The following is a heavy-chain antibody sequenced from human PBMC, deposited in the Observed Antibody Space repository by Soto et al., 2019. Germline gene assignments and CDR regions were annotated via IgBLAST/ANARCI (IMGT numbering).Heavy chain of an antibody. CDR1: GGTFSSYT. V-gene: IGHV1-69*02. CDR2: IIPILGIA. Sequence: QVQLVQSGAEVKKPGSSVKVSCKASGGTFSSYTISWVRQAPGQGLEWTGRIIPILGIANYAQKFQGRVTITAAKATSTAYMERSSLRSEATAVYYCARGPCIVLMVYYFDYWGQVTVVTGSS. CDR3: ARGPCIVLMVYYFDY. J-gene: IGHJ4*02. D-gene: IGHD2-8*01.